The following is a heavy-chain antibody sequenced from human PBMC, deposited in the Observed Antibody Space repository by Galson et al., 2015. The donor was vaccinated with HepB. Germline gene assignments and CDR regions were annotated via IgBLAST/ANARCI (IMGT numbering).Heavy chain of an antibody. CDR3: ASGYCSSTSCYPFDY. J-gene: IGHJ4*02. CDR2: ISSSSSYT. Sequence: SLRLSCAASGFTFSDYYMSWIRQAPGKGLEWVSYISSSSSYTNYADSVKGRFTISRDNAKNSLYLQMNSLRAEDTAVYYCASGYCSSTSCYPFDYWGQGTLVTVSS. D-gene: IGHD2-2*03. V-gene: IGHV3-11*06. CDR1: GFTFSDYY.